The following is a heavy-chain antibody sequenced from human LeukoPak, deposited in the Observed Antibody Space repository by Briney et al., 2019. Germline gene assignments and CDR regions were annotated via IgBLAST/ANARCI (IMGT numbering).Heavy chain of an antibody. CDR1: GGSISSYH. V-gene: IGHV4-59*12. CDR2: IYSSGST. D-gene: IGHD3-22*01. CDR3: AREKTGDYYDSSGYYPFDY. Sequence: PSETLSLTCTVSGGSISSYHWSWIRQPPGKGLESIGYIYSSGSTHYNPSLKSRVTISVDTSKNQFSLKLSSVTAADTAVYYCAREKTGDYYDSSGYYPFDYWGQGTLVTVSS. J-gene: IGHJ4*02.